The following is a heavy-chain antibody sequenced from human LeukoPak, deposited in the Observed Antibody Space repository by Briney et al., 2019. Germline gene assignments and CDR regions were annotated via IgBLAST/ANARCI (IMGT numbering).Heavy chain of an antibody. V-gene: IGHV3-21*01. D-gene: IGHD2-15*01. CDR1: GFTFSSYS. CDR2: ISSSSSYI. CDR3: ATGYCRGGSCYRPFDY. J-gene: IGHJ4*02. Sequence: GGSLRLSCAASGFTFSSYSMNWVRQAPGKGLQWVSSISSSSSYIYYADSVKGRFTISRDNAKNSLYLQMNSLRAEDTAVYYCATGYCRGGSCYRPFDYWGQGTLVTVSS.